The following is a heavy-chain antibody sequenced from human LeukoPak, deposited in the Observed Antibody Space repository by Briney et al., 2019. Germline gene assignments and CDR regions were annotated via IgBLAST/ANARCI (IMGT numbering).Heavy chain of an antibody. CDR3: TYSGSNYPDY. CDR2: INHSGST. D-gene: IGHD1-26*01. V-gene: IGHV4-38-2*02. Sequence: SETLSLTCTVSGYSISSGYFWSWIRQSPGKGLEWIGEINHSGSTNYNPSLKSRVTISLGTSKNQFSLRPSSVTAADTAVYYCTYSGSNYPDYWGQGTLVIVSS. J-gene: IGHJ4*02. CDR1: GYSISSGYF.